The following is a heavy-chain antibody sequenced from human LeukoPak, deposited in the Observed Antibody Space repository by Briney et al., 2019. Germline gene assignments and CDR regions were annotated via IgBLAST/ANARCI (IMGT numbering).Heavy chain of an antibody. CDR3: ARQGWVSYYFDY. V-gene: IGHV4-59*08. D-gene: IGHD1-26*01. CDR2: ISYSGST. Sequence: SETLSLTCTVSGGSISSYYWNWIRQPPGKGLEWIGSISYSGSTKYNPSLESRVTISVDTSKNQFSLKLSSVTAADTAVYYCARQGWVSYYFDYWGQGTLVTVSS. CDR1: GGSISSYY. J-gene: IGHJ4*02.